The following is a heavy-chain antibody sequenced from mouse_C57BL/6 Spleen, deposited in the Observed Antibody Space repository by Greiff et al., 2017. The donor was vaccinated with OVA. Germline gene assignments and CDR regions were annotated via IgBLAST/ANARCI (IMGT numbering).Heavy chain of an antibody. J-gene: IGHJ4*01. Sequence: QVQLQQPGAELVKPGASVKLSCKASGYTFTSYWMHWVKQRPGRGLEWIGRIVPNSGGTKYNEKFKSKATLTVDKPSSTAYMQRSSLTSEDAAVYYCARYYEYDDAMDYWGQGTSVTVSS. D-gene: IGHD2-4*01. CDR1: GYTFTSYW. CDR2: IVPNSGGT. CDR3: ARYYEYDDAMDY. V-gene: IGHV1-72*01.